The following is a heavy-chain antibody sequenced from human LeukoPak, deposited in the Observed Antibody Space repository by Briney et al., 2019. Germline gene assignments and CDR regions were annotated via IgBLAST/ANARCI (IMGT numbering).Heavy chain of an antibody. V-gene: IGHV1-3*01. CDR3: ARDTTYYGSGSNGYNWFDP. D-gene: IGHD3-10*01. CDR1: GYTSTSYA. Sequence: ASVKVSCKASGYTSTSYAMHWVRQAPGQRLEWMGWINAGNGNTKYSQKFQGRVTITRDTSASTAYMELSSLRSEDTAVYYCARDTTYYGSGSNGYNWFDPWGQGTLVTVSS. CDR2: INAGNGNT. J-gene: IGHJ5*02.